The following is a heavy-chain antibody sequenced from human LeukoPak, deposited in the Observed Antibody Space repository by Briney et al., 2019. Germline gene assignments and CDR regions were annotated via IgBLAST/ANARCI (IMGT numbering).Heavy chain of an antibody. J-gene: IGHJ4*02. CDR2: INHSGST. CDR3: AESGFGELLTDY. Sequence: PSETLSLTCAVYGGSFSGYYWSWIRQPPGKGLEWIGEINHSGSTNYNPSLKRRVTISVDTSKNQFSLKLSSVTAADTAVYYCAESGFGELLTDYWGQGTLVTVSS. V-gene: IGHV4-34*01. D-gene: IGHD3-10*01. CDR1: GGSFSGYY.